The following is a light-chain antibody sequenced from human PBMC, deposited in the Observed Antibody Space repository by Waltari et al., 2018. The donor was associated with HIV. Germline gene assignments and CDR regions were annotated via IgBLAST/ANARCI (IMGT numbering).Light chain of an antibody. V-gene: IGLV2-14*03. Sequence: QSALTQPASVSGSPGQSITISCTGTSSDVGGYNYDSWYQQHPGTAPKLMIDDVSKRPSGVSNRFSGSKSGNTASLTISVLQAEDEADYYCSSYTSSSTLVFGGGTKLTVL. J-gene: IGLJ3*02. CDR1: SSDVGGYNY. CDR3: SSYTSSSTLV. CDR2: DVS.